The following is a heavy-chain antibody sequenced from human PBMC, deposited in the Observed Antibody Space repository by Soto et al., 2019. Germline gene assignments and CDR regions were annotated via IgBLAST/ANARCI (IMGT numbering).Heavy chain of an antibody. CDR3: AHRYGGNYYRWYFDS. CDR2: ISWKDEK. J-gene: IGHJ4*02. CDR1: GFSLSTSGAG. Sequence: SRPTLVNPTQTLTVTCTFSGFSLSTSGAGVGLIRQSPGKAPEWLALISWKDEKRYNPGLKSRLTITKDTSKNQVVLTMTNLDPVDTATYFCAHRYGGNYYRWYFDSWGQGTLVTVSS. V-gene: IGHV2-5*01. D-gene: IGHD1-26*01.